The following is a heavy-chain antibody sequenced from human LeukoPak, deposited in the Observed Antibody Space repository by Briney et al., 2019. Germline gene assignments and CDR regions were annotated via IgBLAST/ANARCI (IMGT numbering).Heavy chain of an antibody. Sequence: ASVKVSCKASGYTFTSYDINWVRQATGQGLEWMGWMNPNSGNTGYALKFQGRVTMTRNTSISTAYMELSSLRSEDTAVYYCPRDVFEARYYGSGSFDGFDPWGQGTLVTVSS. CDR1: GYTFTSYD. V-gene: IGHV1-8*01. CDR3: PRDVFEARYYGSGSFDGFDP. D-gene: IGHD3-10*01. J-gene: IGHJ5*02. CDR2: MNPNSGNT.